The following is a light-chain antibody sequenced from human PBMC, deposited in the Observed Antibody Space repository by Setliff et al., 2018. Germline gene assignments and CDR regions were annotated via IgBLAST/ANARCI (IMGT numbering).Light chain of an antibody. J-gene: IGLJ2*01. CDR1: SSDVGGYNY. CDR3: CSYTPTMGVV. CDR2: EVT. V-gene: IGLV2-14*03. Sequence: QSALTQPAAVSGSPGQSIAISCAGTSSDVGGYNYVSWYQQHPGKAPKLIIYEVTKRPSGVSDRFSGSKSGNTASLTISGLQAEDEAVYYCCSYTPTMGVVFGGGTKVTVL.